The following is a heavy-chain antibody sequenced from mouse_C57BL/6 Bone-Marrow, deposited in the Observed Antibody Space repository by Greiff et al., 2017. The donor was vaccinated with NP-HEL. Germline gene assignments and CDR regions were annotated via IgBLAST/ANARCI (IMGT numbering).Heavy chain of an antibody. Sequence: VHVKQSGPELVKPGASVKISCKASGYTFTDYYMNWVKQSHGKSLEWIGDINPNNGGTSYNQKFKGKATLTVDKSSSTAYMELRSLTAEDSAVYYCARGQLRTYWGQGTLVTVSA. CDR2: INPNNGGT. D-gene: IGHD3-2*02. V-gene: IGHV1-26*01. CDR1: GYTFTDYY. J-gene: IGHJ3*01. CDR3: ARGQLRTY.